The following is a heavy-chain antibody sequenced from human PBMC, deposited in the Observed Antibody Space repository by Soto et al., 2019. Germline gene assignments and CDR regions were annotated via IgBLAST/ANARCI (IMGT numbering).Heavy chain of an antibody. CDR3: TTDAIVLMVYARMDV. J-gene: IGHJ6*02. Sequence: GGALRLSCAASGFTFSNARMNWVRPAPGKGLEWVGRIKSKTDGGTTDYAAPVKGRFTISRDDSKNTLYLQMNSLKTEDTAVYYCTTDAIVLMVYARMDVWGQGTTVTVSS. CDR2: IKSKTDGGTT. CDR1: GFTFSNAR. D-gene: IGHD2-8*01. V-gene: IGHV3-15*07.